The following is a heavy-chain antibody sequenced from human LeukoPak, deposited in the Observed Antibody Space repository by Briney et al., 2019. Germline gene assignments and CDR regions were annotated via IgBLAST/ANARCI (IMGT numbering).Heavy chain of an antibody. CDR2: IKSKADGGTA. CDR3: TTYYYGSGNYYKLDV. V-gene: IGHV3-15*07. Sequence: NAGGSLRLSCAASGFTFSNAWMNWVRQAPGKGLEWVGRIKSKADGGTADYAAPVKGRFTISRDDSKNTLYLQMNGLKTEDTAVYYCTTYYYGSGNYYKLDVWGQGTTVTVSS. J-gene: IGHJ6*02. D-gene: IGHD3-10*01. CDR1: GFTFSNAW.